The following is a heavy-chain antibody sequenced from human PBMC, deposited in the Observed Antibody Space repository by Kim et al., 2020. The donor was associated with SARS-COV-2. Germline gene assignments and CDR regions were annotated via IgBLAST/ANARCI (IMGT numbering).Heavy chain of an antibody. Sequence: GGSLRLSCSASGFTFSSYAMHWVRQAPGKGLEYVSAISSNGGSTYYADSVKGRFTISRDNSKNTLYLQMSSLRAEDTAVYYCVKGIVGQPGYYYYGMDVWGQGTAVTVSS. V-gene: IGHV3-64D*09. J-gene: IGHJ6*02. D-gene: IGHD1-26*01. CDR3: VKGIVGQPGYYYYGMDV. CDR1: GFTFSSYA. CDR2: ISSNGGST.